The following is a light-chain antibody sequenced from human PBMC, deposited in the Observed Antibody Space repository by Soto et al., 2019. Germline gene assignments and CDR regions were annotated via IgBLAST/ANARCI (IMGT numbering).Light chain of an antibody. CDR3: QQYNSHST. V-gene: IGKV1-5*03. J-gene: IGKJ1*01. CDR1: QSISNW. CDR2: KAS. Sequence: DIQMTQSPSTLSASVGDRVTITCRASQSISNWLAWYQQKPGEAPKLLIYKASILESGVPSRFSGSGSGTEFTLTISSLQPDDFANYYGQQYNSHSTFGRGTKVEIK.